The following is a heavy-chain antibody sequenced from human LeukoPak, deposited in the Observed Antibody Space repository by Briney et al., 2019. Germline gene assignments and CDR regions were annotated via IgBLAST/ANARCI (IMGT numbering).Heavy chain of an antibody. D-gene: IGHD6-19*01. J-gene: IGHJ4*02. CDR2: ISSSSSTI. CDR3: ARMADVAEAGPN. CDR1: GFTFSSYS. Sequence: GSLRLSCAASGFTFSSYSMNWVRQAPGKGLEWVSYISSSSSTIYYADSVKGRFTISRDNAKNSLYLQMNSLRAEDTAVYYCARMADVAEAGPNWGQGTLVTVSA. V-gene: IGHV3-48*01.